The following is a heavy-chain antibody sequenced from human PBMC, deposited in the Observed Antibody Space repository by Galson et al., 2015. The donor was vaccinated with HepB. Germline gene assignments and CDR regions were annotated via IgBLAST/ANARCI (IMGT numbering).Heavy chain of an antibody. J-gene: IGHJ4*02. D-gene: IGHD5-18*01. Sequence: SLRLSCAASGFTFSSYSMNWVRQAPGKGLEWVSSISSSSSYIYYADSVKGRFTISRDNAKNSLYLQMNSLRSEDTAVYYCARPRPHTAMVTVESYYFDYWGQGTLVTVSS. CDR1: GFTFSSYS. CDR2: ISSSSSYI. V-gene: IGHV3-21*04. CDR3: ARPRPHTAMVTVESYYFDY.